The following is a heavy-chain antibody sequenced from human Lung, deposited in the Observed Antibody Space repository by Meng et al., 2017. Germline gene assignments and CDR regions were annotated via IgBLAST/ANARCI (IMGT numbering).Heavy chain of an antibody. Sequence: VQLHQGGAGLLKPSETLSLTCVVSGGSFSDYYWSWIRQPPGKGLEWIGEINHSGSTNYNPPLESRATISVDTSQNNLSLKLSSVTAADSAVYYCARGPTTMAHDFDYWGQGTLVTVSS. D-gene: IGHD4-11*01. CDR1: GGSFSDYY. CDR2: INHSGST. V-gene: IGHV4-34*01. J-gene: IGHJ4*02. CDR3: ARGPTTMAHDFDY.